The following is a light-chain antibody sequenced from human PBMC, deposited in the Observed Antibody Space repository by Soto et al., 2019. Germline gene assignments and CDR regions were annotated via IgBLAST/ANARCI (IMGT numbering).Light chain of an antibody. V-gene: IGKV3-15*01. CDR3: QQFNNWPRT. J-gene: IGKJ1*01. CDR2: DAS. CDR1: QRISSN. Sequence: EFVMRQSPATLSVSPGERPTLSCRASQRISSNLAWYQQKPGQAPRLLIYDASTRATGIPARFSGSGSGTEFTLTISSLQSEDFAVYYCQQFNNWPRTFGQGTKVDIK.